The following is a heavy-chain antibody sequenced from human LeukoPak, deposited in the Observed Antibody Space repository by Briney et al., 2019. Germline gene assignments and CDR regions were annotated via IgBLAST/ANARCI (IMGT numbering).Heavy chain of an antibody. CDR3: ARGGRWLQLRFYWFDP. Sequence: PSETLSLTCAVYGGSFSGYYWSWIRQPPGKGLEWIGEINHSGSTNYNPSLKSRVTISVDTSKNQFSLKLSSVTAADTAVYYCARGGRWLQLRFYWFDPWGQGTLVTVSS. CDR2: INHSGST. J-gene: IGHJ5*02. V-gene: IGHV4-34*01. D-gene: IGHD5-24*01. CDR1: GGSFSGYY.